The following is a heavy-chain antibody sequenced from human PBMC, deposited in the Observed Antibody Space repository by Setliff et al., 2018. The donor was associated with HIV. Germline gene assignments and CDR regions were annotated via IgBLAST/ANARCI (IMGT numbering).Heavy chain of an antibody. CDR1: GYTFTQYY. CDR3: ARRVSYASSGYPLGY. J-gene: IGHJ4*02. Sequence: ASVKVSCKASGYTFTQYYIHWVRQAPGQGLEWMGIINPSGGSTGCAQKFQGRVTVTSDTSTSTVHMELSSLRSDDTAVYYCARRVSYASSGYPLGYWGQGTQVTVSS. V-gene: IGHV1-46*01. CDR2: INPSGGST. D-gene: IGHD3-22*01.